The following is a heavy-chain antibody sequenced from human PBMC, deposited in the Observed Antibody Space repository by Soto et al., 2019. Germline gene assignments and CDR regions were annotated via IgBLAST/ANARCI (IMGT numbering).Heavy chain of an antibody. CDR3: ARHEVAAAVDTNWFDP. CDR1: GGSISSSSYY. V-gene: IGHV4-39*01. CDR2: IYYSGST. J-gene: IGHJ5*02. D-gene: IGHD6-13*01. Sequence: QLQLQESGPGLVKPSETLSLTCTVSGGSISSSSYYWGWIRQPPGKGLEWIGSIYYSGSTYYNPSLKSRVTISVDTSKNQFSLKLSSVTAADTAVYYCARHEVAAAVDTNWFDPWGQGNLVTVSS.